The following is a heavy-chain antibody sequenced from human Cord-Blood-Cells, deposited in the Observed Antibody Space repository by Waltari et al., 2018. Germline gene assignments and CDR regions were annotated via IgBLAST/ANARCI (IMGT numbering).Heavy chain of an antibody. CDR1: GGTFSSYA. D-gene: IGHD3-22*01. J-gene: IGHJ4*02. Sequence: QVQLVQSGAEVKKPGSSVKVSCKASGGTFSSYAISWVRQAPGKGLEWMGGVHPILGKGNYAQKFQGRVTITADESTSTAYMGLSSLRSEDTAVYYCARRSNYYDSSGYYFDYWGQGTLVTVSS. CDR3: ARRSNYYDSSGYYFDY. V-gene: IGHV1-69*01. CDR2: VHPILGKG.